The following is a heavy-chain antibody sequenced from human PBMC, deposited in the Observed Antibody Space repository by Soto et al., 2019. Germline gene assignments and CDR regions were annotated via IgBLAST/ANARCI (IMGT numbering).Heavy chain of an antibody. Sequence: GGSLRLSCAASGITFRSYAMHWVRQAPGKGLEYVSAISSNGGSTYYANSVKGRFTISRDNSKNTLYLQMGSLRAEDMAVYYCARGGATDAFDIWGQGTMVTVSS. J-gene: IGHJ3*02. CDR2: ISSNGGST. V-gene: IGHV3-64*01. CDR3: ARGGATDAFDI. CDR1: GITFRSYA. D-gene: IGHD1-26*01.